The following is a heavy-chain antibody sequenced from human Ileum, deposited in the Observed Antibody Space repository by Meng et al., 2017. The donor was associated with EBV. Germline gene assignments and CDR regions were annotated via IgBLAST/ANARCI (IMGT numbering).Heavy chain of an antibody. CDR3: ATAPPGYYDSSGYYN. J-gene: IGHJ4*02. V-gene: IGHV1-24*01. Sequence: QVPPVQVGAEVKKPGASVKVSCKVSGYTLTELSMHWVRQAPGKGLEWMGGFDPEDGETIYAQKFQGRVTMTEDTSTDTAYMELSSLRSEDTAVYYCATAPPGYYDSSGYYNWGQGTLVTVSS. CDR2: FDPEDGET. D-gene: IGHD3-22*01. CDR1: GYTLTELS.